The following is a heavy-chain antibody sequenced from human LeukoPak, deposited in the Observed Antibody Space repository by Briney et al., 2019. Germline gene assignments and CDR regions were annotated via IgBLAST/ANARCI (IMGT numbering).Heavy chain of an antibody. V-gene: IGHV4-4*02. CDR3: ARENDDYGAFDI. CDR1: GGSISSSNW. J-gene: IGHJ3*02. CDR2: IYHSGST. D-gene: IGHD4-17*01. Sequence: SETLSLTCAVSGGSISSSNWWSWVRQPPGKGLEWIGEIYHSGSTNYNPSLKSRVTISVDKSKNQFSLKLSSVAAADTAVYYCARENDDYGAFDIWGQGTMVTVSS.